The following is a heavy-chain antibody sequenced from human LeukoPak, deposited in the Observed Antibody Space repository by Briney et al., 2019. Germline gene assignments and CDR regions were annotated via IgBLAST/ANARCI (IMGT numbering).Heavy chain of an antibody. CDR1: GGSISSGGYY. CDR3: ARVLCGAGAFDI. D-gene: IGHD2-2*01. V-gene: IGHV4-31*03. Sequence: SETLSLTCTVSGGSISSGGYYWSWIRPHPGKGLEWIGYIYYSGSTYYNPSLKSRVTISVDTSKNQFSLKLSSVTAADTAVYYCARVLCGAGAFDIWGQGTMVTVSS. J-gene: IGHJ3*02. CDR2: IYYSGST.